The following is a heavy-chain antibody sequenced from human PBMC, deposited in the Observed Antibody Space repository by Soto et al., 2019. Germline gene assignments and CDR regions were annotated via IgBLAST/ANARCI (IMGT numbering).Heavy chain of an antibody. D-gene: IGHD3-9*01. Sequence: EVQLLESGGGLVQPGGSLRLSCAASGFTFSSYAMSWVRQAPGKGLEWVSAISGSGGSTYYADSVKGRFTISRDNSKNTLYLQMNSLRAEDTAVYYCGADVLTGYPKYNWFDPWGQGTLVTVSS. V-gene: IGHV3-23*01. CDR2: ISGSGGST. J-gene: IGHJ5*02. CDR3: GADVLTGYPKYNWFDP. CDR1: GFTFSSYA.